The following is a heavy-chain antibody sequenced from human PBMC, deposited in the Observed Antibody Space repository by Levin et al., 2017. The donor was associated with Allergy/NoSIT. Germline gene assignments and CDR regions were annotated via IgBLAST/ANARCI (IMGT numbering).Heavy chain of an antibody. CDR1: GGTFSSYA. CDR3: ARAPYDFWSGYYARHLYYFDY. D-gene: IGHD3-3*01. CDR2: IIPIFGTA. V-gene: IGHV1-69*13. Sequence: SVKVSCKASGGTFSSYAISWVRQAPGQGLEWMGGIIPIFGTANYAQKFQGRVTITADESTSTAYMELSSLRSEDTAVYYCARAPYDFWSGYYARHLYYFDYWGQGTLVTVSS. J-gene: IGHJ4*02.